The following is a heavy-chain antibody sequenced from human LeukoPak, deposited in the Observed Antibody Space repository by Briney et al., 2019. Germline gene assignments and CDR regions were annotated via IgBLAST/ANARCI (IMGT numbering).Heavy chain of an antibody. V-gene: IGHV3-30*18. D-gene: IGHD3-22*01. CDR3: AKDLVSYDSSGYPFDY. CDR1: GFTFSSYG. Sequence: QSGGSLRLSCAASGFTFSSYGMHWVRQAPGKGLEWVAVIPYDGSNKYYADSVKGRFTISRDNSKNTLYLQMNSLRAEDTAVYYCAKDLVSYDSSGYPFDYWGQGTLVTVSS. CDR2: IPYDGSNK. J-gene: IGHJ4*02.